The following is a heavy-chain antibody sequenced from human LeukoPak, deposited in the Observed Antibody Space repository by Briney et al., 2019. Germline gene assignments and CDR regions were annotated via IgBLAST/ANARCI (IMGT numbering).Heavy chain of an antibody. D-gene: IGHD3-22*01. V-gene: IGHV3-30-3*01. J-gene: IGHJ4*02. Sequence: GGSLRLSCAASGFTFSSYAMHWVCQAPGKGLEWVAVISYDGSNKYYADSVKGRFTISRDNSKNTLYLQMNSLRAEDTAVYYCARDLSFSGYYDSSGFFGYYFDYWGQGTLVTVSS. CDR1: GFTFSSYA. CDR2: ISYDGSNK. CDR3: ARDLSFSGYYDSSGFFGYYFDY.